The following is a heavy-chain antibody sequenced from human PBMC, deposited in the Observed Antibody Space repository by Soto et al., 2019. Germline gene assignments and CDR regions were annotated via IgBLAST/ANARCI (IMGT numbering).Heavy chain of an antibody. J-gene: IGHJ4*02. CDR1: VGSMSPYY. D-gene: IGHD3-22*01. CDR2: IYYSGST. CDR3: ARASYFSDSFGYFLDS. Sequence: SETLSLRCSVSVGSMSPYYWSWIRQTPGKGLEWIAYIYYSGSTNYNPSLKSRVTISVDTSKNQCSLKLSSVTAADTAVYYCARASYFSDSFGYFLDSWGQGPLVTVSS. V-gene: IGHV4-59*01.